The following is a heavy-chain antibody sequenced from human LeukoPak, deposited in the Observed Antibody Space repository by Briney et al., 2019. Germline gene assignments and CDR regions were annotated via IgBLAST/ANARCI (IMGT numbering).Heavy chain of an antibody. J-gene: IGHJ4*02. CDR1: ALSVSNNY. CDR2: IYSGVST. D-gene: IGHD6-13*01. V-gene: IGHV3-66*01. Sequence: PGGSLRLSCAASALSVSNNYMSWVRQAPGKGLEWVSVIYSGVSTYYADFVKGRFTISRDNSKNTVYLQMNSLRAEDTGVYYCARAAAAGPFDYWGQGTLVTVSS. CDR3: ARAAAAGPFDY.